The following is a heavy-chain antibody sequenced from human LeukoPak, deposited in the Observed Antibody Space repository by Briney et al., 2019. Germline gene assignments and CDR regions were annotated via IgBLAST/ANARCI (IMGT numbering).Heavy chain of an antibody. CDR1: GFSLSNARMG. D-gene: IGHD6-19*01. Sequence: ESGPTLVNPTETLTLTCTVSGFSLSNARMGVSWIRQPPGKALEWLAHIFSNDEKSYSTSLKSRLTISKDTSKSQVVLTMTNMDPVDTATYYCARIFAGYSSGWDFDYWAREPWSPSPQ. J-gene: IGHJ4*02. CDR2: IFSNDEK. V-gene: IGHV2-26*01. CDR3: ARIFAGYSSGWDFDY.